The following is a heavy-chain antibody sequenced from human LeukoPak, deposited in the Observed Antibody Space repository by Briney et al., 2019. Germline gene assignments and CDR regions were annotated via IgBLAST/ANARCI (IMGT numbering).Heavy chain of an antibody. D-gene: IGHD4-23*01. Sequence: SETLSLTCSVSGGSISSYYWSWIRQPPGKGLEWMGYIFTSGSTNYNPSLKSRVTISVDTSENQFSLKLNSVTAADTAVYYCARLHGGKGPYYFDSWGQGTLVTVSS. J-gene: IGHJ4*02. CDR2: IFTSGST. CDR1: GGSISSYY. V-gene: IGHV4-4*09. CDR3: ARLHGGKGPYYFDS.